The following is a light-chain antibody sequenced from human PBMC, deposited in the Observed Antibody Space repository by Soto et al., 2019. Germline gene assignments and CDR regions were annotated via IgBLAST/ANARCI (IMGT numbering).Light chain of an antibody. Sequence: QSVLTQPPSASGTPGQRVTISCSGSSSNIGSNTVNWYQQLPGTAPKLLIYSNNQRPSGVPARFSGSKSGTSASLAISGLPSEDEADYYCAAWDDSLNGPVFGGGTKLTVL. V-gene: IGLV1-44*01. CDR1: SSNIGSNT. CDR2: SNN. CDR3: AAWDDSLNGPV. J-gene: IGLJ2*01.